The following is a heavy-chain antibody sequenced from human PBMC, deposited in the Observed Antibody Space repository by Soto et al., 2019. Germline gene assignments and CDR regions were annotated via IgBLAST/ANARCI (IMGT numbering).Heavy chain of an antibody. Sequence: EVQLVESGGGLVQPGGSLRLSCAASGFTVSSNYMSWVRQAPGKGLEWVSVIYSGGSTYYADSVKGRFTISRDNSKNTLYLQMNSLRAEDTAVYYCARAAGMWFGDPIIHYGMDVWGQGTTVTVSS. D-gene: IGHD3-10*01. CDR1: GFTVSSNY. CDR3: ARAAGMWFGDPIIHYGMDV. J-gene: IGHJ6*02. CDR2: IYSGGST. V-gene: IGHV3-66*01.